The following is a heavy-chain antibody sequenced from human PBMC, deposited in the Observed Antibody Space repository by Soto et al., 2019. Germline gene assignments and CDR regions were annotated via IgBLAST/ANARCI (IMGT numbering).Heavy chain of an antibody. Sequence: SETLSLTCTVSGGSISSSSYYWGWIRQPPGKGLEWIGSIYYSGSTYYNPSLKSRVTISVDTSKNQFSLKLSSVTAADTAVYYCARLLRWFGELSGWFDPWGQGTLVTVSS. CDR2: IYYSGST. V-gene: IGHV4-39*01. J-gene: IGHJ5*02. D-gene: IGHD3-10*01. CDR3: ARLLRWFGELSGWFDP. CDR1: GGSISSSSYY.